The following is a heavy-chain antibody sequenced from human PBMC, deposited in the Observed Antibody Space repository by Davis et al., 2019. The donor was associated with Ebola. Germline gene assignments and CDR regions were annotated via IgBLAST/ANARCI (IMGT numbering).Heavy chain of an antibody. V-gene: IGHV1-2*02. CDR1: GFTFTGYY. Sequence: ASVKVSCKASGFTFTGYYMHWVRQAPGRGPEWMGWISLNSGSTKYSHKFQGRVTMTRDTSVKTAHMELSGLMSDDTAVYYCARDDKVMHFDYWGQGTLVTVSS. CDR3: ARDDKVMHFDY. D-gene: IGHD3-16*01. J-gene: IGHJ4*02. CDR2: ISLNSGST.